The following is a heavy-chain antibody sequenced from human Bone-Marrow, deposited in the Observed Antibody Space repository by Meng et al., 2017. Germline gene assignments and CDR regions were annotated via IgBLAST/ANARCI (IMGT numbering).Heavy chain of an antibody. CDR1: GASISISHG. V-gene: IGHV4-4*03. Sequence: GQWLVRPLGSLSLTCACSGASISISHGWGCVRQPPGKGLEWIGEIYHDGSTNYTPSLKSRVTISVDKSKNQFSLKLSSVTAADTAVYYCARAAYDIWSGYAPWGQGSLVTVSS. CDR3: ARAAYDIWSGYAP. J-gene: IGHJ5*02. CDR2: IYHDGST. D-gene: IGHD3-3*01.